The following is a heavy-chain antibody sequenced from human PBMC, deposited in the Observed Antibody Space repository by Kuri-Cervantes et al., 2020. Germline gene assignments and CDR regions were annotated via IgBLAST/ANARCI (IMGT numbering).Heavy chain of an antibody. D-gene: IGHD2-15*01. CDR2: INSDGSST. CDR3: ARGGCSGGSCYSGAFDI. V-gene: IGHV3-74*01. CDR1: GFTFSSYW. Sequence: GESLKISCAASGFTFSSYWMHWVRQAPGKGLVWVSRINSDGSSTSYADSVKGRFTISRDNAKNTLYLQMNSLRAEDTAVYYCARGGCSGGSCYSGAFDIWAKG. J-gene: IGHJ3*02.